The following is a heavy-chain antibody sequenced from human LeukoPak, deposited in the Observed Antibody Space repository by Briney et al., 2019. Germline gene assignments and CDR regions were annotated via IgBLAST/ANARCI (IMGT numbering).Heavy chain of an antibody. D-gene: IGHD3-3*01. V-gene: IGHV4-59*11. J-gene: IGHJ6*03. CDR1: GGSISSHY. CDR3: ARAYYDFWSGYPKEYYYYMDV. Sequence: PSETLCLTCTVSGGSISSHYWSWIRQPPGKGLEWIGYIYYSGSTNYNPSLKSRVTISVDTSKNQFSLKLSSVTAADTAVYYCARAYYDFWSGYPKEYYYYMDVWGKGTTATVSS. CDR2: IYYSGST.